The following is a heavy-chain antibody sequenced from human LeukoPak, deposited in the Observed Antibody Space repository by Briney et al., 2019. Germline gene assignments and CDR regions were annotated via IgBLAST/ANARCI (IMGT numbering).Heavy chain of an antibody. Sequence: GGSLRLSCAASGFTFSSYSINWVRQAPGKGLEWVSFISSGSTTIFYADSVKGRFTISRDNAKNSLYLQLNSLRAEDTAVYYCAREYVWGSSRYLDYWGQGTLVTVSS. D-gene: IGHD3-16*02. J-gene: IGHJ4*02. CDR1: GFTFSSYS. CDR2: ISSGSTTI. CDR3: AREYVWGSSRYLDY. V-gene: IGHV3-48*04.